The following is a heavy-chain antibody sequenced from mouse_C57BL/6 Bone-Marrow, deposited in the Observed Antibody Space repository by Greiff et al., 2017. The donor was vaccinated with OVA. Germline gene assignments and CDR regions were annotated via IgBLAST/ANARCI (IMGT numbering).Heavy chain of an antibody. CDR1: GYTFTSYD. CDR3: ARRGYYSNSYYYAMDY. V-gene: IGHV1-85*01. D-gene: IGHD2-5*01. CDR2: IYPRDGST. Sequence: LEESGPELVKPGASVKLSCKASGYTFTSYDINWVKQRPGQGLEWIGWIYPRDGSTKYNEKFKGKATLTVDTSSSTAYMELHSLTSEDSAVYFCARRGYYSNSYYYAMDYWGQGTSVTVSS. J-gene: IGHJ4*01.